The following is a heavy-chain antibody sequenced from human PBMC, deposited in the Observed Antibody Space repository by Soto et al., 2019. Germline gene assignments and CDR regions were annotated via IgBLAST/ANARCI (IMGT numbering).Heavy chain of an antibody. CDR1: GGSISSYY. CDR2: IYYSGST. CDR3: ARVSDFWSGYTIDY. Sequence: PLETLSLTCTVSGGSISSYYWSWIRQPPGKGLEWIGYIYYSGSTNYNPSLKSRVTISVDTSKNQFSLKLSSVTAADTAVYYCARVSDFWSGYTIDYWGQGTLVTVSS. V-gene: IGHV4-59*01. D-gene: IGHD3-3*01. J-gene: IGHJ4*02.